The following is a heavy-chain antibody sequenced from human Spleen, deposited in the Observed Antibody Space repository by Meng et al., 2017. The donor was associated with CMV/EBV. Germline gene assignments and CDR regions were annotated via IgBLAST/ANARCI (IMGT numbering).Heavy chain of an antibody. D-gene: IGHD2-21*01. J-gene: IGHJ3*02. Sequence: SETLSLTCTVSGASVGSTSYFWVWIRQTPGNGLEWIGTIYYSGTTYYNPSLKSRIIMSIDTSKNQFSLKLNSMTAADTAVYYCARAGGDRDAFDIWGQGALVTVS. V-gene: IGHV4-39*07. CDR3: ARAGGDRDAFDI. CDR1: GASVGSTSYF. CDR2: IYYSGTT.